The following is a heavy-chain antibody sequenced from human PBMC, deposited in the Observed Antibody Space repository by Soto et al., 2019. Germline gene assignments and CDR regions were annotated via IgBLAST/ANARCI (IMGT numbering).Heavy chain of an antibody. D-gene: IGHD2-15*01. Sequence: KESGPTLVKPTQTLTLTCTFSGFSLRTSRVAVGWIRQPPGKALEWLALIYWDDDKRYSPSLKSRLTITKDTSKNQVVLTMANMDPVDTATYYCAHEGYCSGGSCYSFDYWGQGTLVTVSS. CDR2: IYWDDDK. J-gene: IGHJ4*02. CDR1: GFSLRTSRVA. V-gene: IGHV2-5*02. CDR3: AHEGYCSGGSCYSFDY.